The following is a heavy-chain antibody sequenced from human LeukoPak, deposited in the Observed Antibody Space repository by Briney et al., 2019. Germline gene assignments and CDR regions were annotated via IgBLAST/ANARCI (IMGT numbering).Heavy chain of an antibody. CDR3: ATALNITMVRGVVDAFDI. J-gene: IGHJ3*02. Sequence: ASVKVSCKVSGYTLTELSMHWVRQAPGKGLEWMGGFDPEDGETIYAQKFQGRVTMTEDTSTDTAYMELSSLRSGDTAVYYCATALNITMVRGVVDAFDIWGQGTMVTVSS. CDR2: FDPEDGET. CDR1: GYTLTELS. V-gene: IGHV1-24*01. D-gene: IGHD3-10*01.